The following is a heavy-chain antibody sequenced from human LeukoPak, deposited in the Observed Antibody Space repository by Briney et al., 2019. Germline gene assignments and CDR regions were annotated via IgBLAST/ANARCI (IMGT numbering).Heavy chain of an antibody. CDR2: INPNSGGT. CDR3: ARDFFCSSTPCYWFDP. CDR1: GYTFTCYY. Sequence: ASVKVSCKASGYTFTCYYMHWVRQAPGQGLEWMGWINPNSGGTNYAQKFQGRVTMTRDTSISTAYMELSRLGSDDTAVYYCARDFFCSSTPCYWFDPWGQGTLVTVSS. V-gene: IGHV1-2*02. D-gene: IGHD6-13*01. J-gene: IGHJ5*02.